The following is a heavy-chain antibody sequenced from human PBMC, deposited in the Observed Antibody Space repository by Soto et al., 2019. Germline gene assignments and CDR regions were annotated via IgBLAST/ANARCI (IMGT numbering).Heavy chain of an antibody. J-gene: IGHJ6*02. CDR2: INASYGTT. V-gene: IGHV1-69*05. D-gene: IGHD6-13*01. CDR3: ARWGSSWSDYYYGMDV. CDR1: GGTFSSYA. Sequence: GASVKVSCKASGGTFSSYAISWVRQAPGQGLEWMGGINASYGTTNYSQKFQCRVTITTDTSASTAYMELSSLRSEDTAVYYCARWGSSWSDYYYGMDVWGQGTTVTVSS.